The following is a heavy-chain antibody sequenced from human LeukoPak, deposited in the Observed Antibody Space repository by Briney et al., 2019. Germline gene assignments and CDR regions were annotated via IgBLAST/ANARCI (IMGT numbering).Heavy chain of an antibody. CDR1: GYTFTSYG. Sequence: GASVKVSCKASGYTFTSYGISWVRQAPGQGLEWMGIINPSGGSTSYAQKFQGRVTMTRDTSTSTVYMELSSLRSEDTAVYYCARDLGYYGSGSYYDYWGQGTLVTVSS. CDR3: ARDLGYYGSGSYYDY. V-gene: IGHV1-46*01. J-gene: IGHJ4*02. CDR2: INPSGGST. D-gene: IGHD3-10*01.